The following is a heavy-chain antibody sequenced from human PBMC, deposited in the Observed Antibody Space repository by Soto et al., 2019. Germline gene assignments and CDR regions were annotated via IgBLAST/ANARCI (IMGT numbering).Heavy chain of an antibody. CDR1: GGTFSFTSFA. D-gene: IGHD3-22*01. CDR3: ASPSIEVETLNSAMEV. V-gene: IGHV1-69*01. Sequence: QVQLVQSGAEVKKPGSSVKVSCKASGGTFSFTSFAISWLRQAPGQGLEWLGGIVPVFATTTYAQSFRGRLTITADESTRTAYMDLSSLRSEDTAVYYCASPSIEVETLNSAMEVWGTGNTVTVTS. CDR2: IVPVFATT. J-gene: IGHJ6*04.